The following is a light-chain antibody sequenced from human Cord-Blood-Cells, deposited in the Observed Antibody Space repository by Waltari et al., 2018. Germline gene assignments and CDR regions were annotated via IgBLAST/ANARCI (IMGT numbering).Light chain of an antibody. CDR2: WAS. CDR3: QQYYSTPPT. V-gene: IGKV4-1*01. CDR1: QSVLYSSNHKNY. J-gene: IGKJ1*01. Sequence: DIVMTQSPESLAVSLGERATINCKSSQSVLYSSNHKNYLAWYQQKPGQPPKLLIYWASTRESGVPDRFSGSGSGTDFTLTISSLQSEDGAVYYCQQYYSTPPTFGQGTKVEIK.